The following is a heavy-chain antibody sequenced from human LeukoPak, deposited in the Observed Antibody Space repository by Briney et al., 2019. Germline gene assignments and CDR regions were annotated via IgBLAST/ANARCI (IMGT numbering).Heavy chain of an antibody. J-gene: IGHJ4*02. V-gene: IGHV7-4-1*02. CDR3: ARGHRAADFDY. CDR2: INTNTGNP. Sequence: GASVKVSCKTSGYTFTSFGLTWVRQAPGQGLEWMGWINTNTGNPTYAQGFTGRFVFSLDTSVSTAYLQISSLKAEDTAVYYCARGHRAADFDYWGQGTLVTVSS. CDR1: GYTFTSFG. D-gene: IGHD6-13*01.